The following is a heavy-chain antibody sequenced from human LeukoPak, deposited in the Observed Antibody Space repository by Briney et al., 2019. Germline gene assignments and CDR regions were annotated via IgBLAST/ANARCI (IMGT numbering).Heavy chain of an antibody. Sequence: GSLRLSCVASGFSFSDSTMSWVRQAAGKVLEWVAKMKEDGSDENYVDSVKGRFTISRDNARNSLHLQMKSLRADDTAVYFCARGGAGGGYFPTWGQGILVIVSS. D-gene: IGHD3-16*01. CDR3: ARGGAGGGYFPT. CDR2: MKEDGSDE. V-gene: IGHV3-7*03. J-gene: IGHJ1*01. CDR1: GFSFSDST.